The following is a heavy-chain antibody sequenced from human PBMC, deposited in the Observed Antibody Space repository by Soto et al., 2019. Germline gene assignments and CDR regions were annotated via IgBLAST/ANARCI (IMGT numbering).Heavy chain of an antibody. CDR1: GFTFSSYG. D-gene: IGHD2-21*01. CDR3: AGEVASGY. V-gene: IGHV3-30*03. J-gene: IGHJ4*02. Sequence: QVQLVESGGDVVQPGRSLRLSCAASGFTFSSYGMHWVRQAPGKGLEWVAVISYDGSVKYYADSVKGRFTISRDNSKNTLYLQMNSLRAEDTAVYYCAGEVASGYWGQGTLVTVSP. CDR2: ISYDGSVK.